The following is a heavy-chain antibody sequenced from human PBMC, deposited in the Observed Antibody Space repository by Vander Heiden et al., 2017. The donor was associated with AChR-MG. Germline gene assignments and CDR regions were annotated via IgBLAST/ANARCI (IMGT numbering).Heavy chain of an antibody. CDR3: ARVAGSRYYYYYMDV. D-gene: IGHD6-25*01. CDR1: GGTFSGYA. CDR2: IIPIFGTA. J-gene: IGHJ6*03. V-gene: IGHV1-69*01. Sequence: QVQLVQSGAEVMKPGSSVKVSCKASGGTFSGYAISWVRQAPGQGLEWMGGIIPIFGTANYAQKCQGRVTITADESTSTAYMGLSRLRSEDTAVYYCARVAGSRYYYYYMDVWGKGTTVTVSS.